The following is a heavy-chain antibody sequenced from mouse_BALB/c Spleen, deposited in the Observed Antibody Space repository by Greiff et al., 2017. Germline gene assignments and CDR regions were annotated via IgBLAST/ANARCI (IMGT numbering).Heavy chain of an antibody. J-gene: IGHJ3*01. CDR3: VRDKITTVPWFAY. CDR2: IWAGGST. D-gene: IGHD1-1*01. CDR1: GFSLTSYG. V-gene: IGHV2-9*02. Sequence: QVQLKESGPGLVAPSQSLSISCTVSGFSLTSYGVHWVRQPPGKGLEWLGVIWAGGSTNYNSALMSRLSISKDNSKSQVFLKMNSLQTDDTAMYYCVRDKITTVPWFAYWGQGTLVTVSA.